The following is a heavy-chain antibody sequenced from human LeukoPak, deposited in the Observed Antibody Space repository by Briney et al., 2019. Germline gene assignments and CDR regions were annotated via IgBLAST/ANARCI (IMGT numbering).Heavy chain of an antibody. CDR2: IKSKTDGGTT. CDR3: TTDRGDYGSGSYEIYYYYMDV. V-gene: IGHV3-15*01. J-gene: IGHJ6*03. D-gene: IGHD3-10*01. Sequence: GGSLRLSCAASGFTFSNAWMSWVRQAPGKGLEWVGRIKSKTDGGTTDYAAPVKDRFTISRDDSKNTLYLQMNSLKTEDTAVYYCTTDRGDYGSGSYEIYYYYMDVWGKGTTVTVSS. CDR1: GFTFSNAW.